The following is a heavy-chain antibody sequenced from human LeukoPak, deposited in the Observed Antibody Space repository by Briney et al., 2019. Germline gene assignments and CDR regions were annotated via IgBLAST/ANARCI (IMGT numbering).Heavy chain of an antibody. CDR2: IYTSGST. J-gene: IGHJ4*02. CDR1: GGSFSGYY. V-gene: IGHV4-59*10. CDR3: ARGILGRYYFDY. Sequence: SETLSLTCAVYGGSFSGYYWSWIRQPAGKGLEWIGRIYTSGSTNYNPSLKSRVTISVDTSKNQFSLKLTSVTAADTAVYYCARGILGRYYFDYWGQGTLVTVSS. D-gene: IGHD3-3*02.